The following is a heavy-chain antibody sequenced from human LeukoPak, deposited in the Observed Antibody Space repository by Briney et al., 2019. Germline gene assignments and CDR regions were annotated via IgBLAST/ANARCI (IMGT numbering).Heavy chain of an antibody. V-gene: IGHV1-18*01. D-gene: IGHD3-10*01. Sequence: ASVKVSCKASGYTFTSYGISWVRQAPGQGLEWMGWISAYNGNTNYAQKLQGRVTMTTDTSTSTAYMELRSLRSDDTAVYYCARDQGRGIMVRGVTPLFDPWGQGTLVTVSS. J-gene: IGHJ5*02. CDR2: ISAYNGNT. CDR3: ARDQGRGIMVRGVTPLFDP. CDR1: GYTFTSYG.